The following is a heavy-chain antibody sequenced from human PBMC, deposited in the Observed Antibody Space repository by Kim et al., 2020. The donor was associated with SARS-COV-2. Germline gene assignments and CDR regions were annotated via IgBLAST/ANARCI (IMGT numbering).Heavy chain of an antibody. CDR3: AREGGRRGFDY. V-gene: IGHV4-34*01. J-gene: IGHJ4*02. CDR2: T. Sequence: TNYNPSLKSRVTISVDTSKNQCSLKLSSVTAADTAVYYCAREGGRRGFDYWGQGTLVTVSS. D-gene: IGHD3-10*01.